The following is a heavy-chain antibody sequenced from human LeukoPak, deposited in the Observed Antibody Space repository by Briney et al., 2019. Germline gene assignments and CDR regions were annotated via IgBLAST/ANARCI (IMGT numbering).Heavy chain of an antibody. CDR3: ARGTVAATNWFDP. Sequence: ASVKVSCKASGYTFTSYGISWVRQAPGQGLEWMGWMNPNSGNTGYAQKFQGRVTMTRNTSISTAYMELSSLRSEDTAVYYCARGTVAATNWFDPWGQGTLVTVSS. CDR2: MNPNSGNT. D-gene: IGHD2-15*01. J-gene: IGHJ5*02. CDR1: GYTFTSYG. V-gene: IGHV1-8*02.